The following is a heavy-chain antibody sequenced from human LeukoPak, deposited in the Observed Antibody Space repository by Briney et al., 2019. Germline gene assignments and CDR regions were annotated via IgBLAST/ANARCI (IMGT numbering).Heavy chain of an antibody. CDR1: GFTFSNYA. CDR3: AKDQDIVVVPAAQD. V-gene: IGHV3-23*01. Sequence: PGGSLRLSCAVSGFTFSNYAMSWVRQAPGKGLEWVSTISGSGGSTFYADSVKGRFTISRDNSKNTLYLQMNSLRAEDTAVYYCAKDQDIVVVPAAQDWGQGTLVTVSS. CDR2: ISGSGGST. J-gene: IGHJ4*02. D-gene: IGHD2-2*01.